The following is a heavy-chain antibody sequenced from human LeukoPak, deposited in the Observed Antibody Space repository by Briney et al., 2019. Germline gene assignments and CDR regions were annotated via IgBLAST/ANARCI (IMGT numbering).Heavy chain of an antibody. CDR1: GYTFANYY. D-gene: IGHD1-1*01. J-gene: IGHJ1*01. Sequence: GASAKVSCKASGYTFANYYIHWVRQAPGQGLEWMGIINPKTDSPTYTQKFHGRVTLTSDMSARTVYMELSSLTSDDTAVYYCARDRLDKIPELKHWGQGTLVTVSS. CDR3: ARDRLDKIPELKH. CDR2: INPKTDSP. V-gene: IGHV1-46*01.